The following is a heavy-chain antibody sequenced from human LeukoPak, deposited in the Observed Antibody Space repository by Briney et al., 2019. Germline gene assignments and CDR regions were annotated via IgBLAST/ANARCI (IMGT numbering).Heavy chain of an antibody. V-gene: IGHV3-7*01. CDR1: GFTFGSSW. J-gene: IGHJ1*01. D-gene: IGHD3-3*02. CDR2: INQDETDI. CDR3: AKREAAFGKKYFQY. Sequence: GGSLRLSCAASGFTFGSSWMSWLRQAPGKGLEWVATINQDETDISYVDSVKGRFTISRDNAKNSLYLQMNSLRAEDTAVYYCAKREAAFGKKYFQYWGQGTLVTVSS.